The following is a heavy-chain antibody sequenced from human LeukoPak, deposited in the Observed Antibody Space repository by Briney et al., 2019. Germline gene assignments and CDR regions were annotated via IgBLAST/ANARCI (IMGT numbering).Heavy chain of an antibody. V-gene: IGHV3-7*01. CDR2: MNSDGSAI. Sequence: GGSLRLSCTASGFSFSGSWMSWVRQLPGKGLEWLADMNSDGSAIVYVDSVKGRFTVSRNNAKNSLYLQMDGLRAEDTAVYYCARDPLNGALDIWGQGTLVTVSS. CDR3: ARDPLNGALDI. CDR1: GFSFSGSW. J-gene: IGHJ3*02.